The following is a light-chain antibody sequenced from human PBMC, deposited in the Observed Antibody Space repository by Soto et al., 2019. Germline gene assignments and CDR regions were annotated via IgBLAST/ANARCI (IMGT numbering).Light chain of an antibody. V-gene: IGKV1-39*01. CDR2: ASN. CDR1: QSMVVY. CDR3: HQSHNIPWT. J-gene: IGKJ1*01. Sequence: DIQVTQSPSSLSASVGDRVTITCRASQSMVVYLNWYQQKPGKAPKLLIYASNSLQDGVPTRFSGSGSGTDFTLTINSLQPEDFATYYCHQSHNIPWTFGQGTKVDIK.